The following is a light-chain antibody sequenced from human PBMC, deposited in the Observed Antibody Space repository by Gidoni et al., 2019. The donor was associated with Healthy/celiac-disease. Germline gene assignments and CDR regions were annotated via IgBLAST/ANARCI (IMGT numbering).Light chain of an antibody. V-gene: IGLV1-44*01. CDR3: AAWDDSLNARV. Sequence: QSVLTQPPSASGTPGQRVTISCSGSSSNIGSNTVNWYQQLPGTAPKLLIYSNNQRPSVVPDRFSGSKSGTSASLAISGLQSEDEADYYCAAWDDSLNARVFGGGTKLTVL. CDR1: SSNIGSNT. J-gene: IGLJ3*02. CDR2: SNN.